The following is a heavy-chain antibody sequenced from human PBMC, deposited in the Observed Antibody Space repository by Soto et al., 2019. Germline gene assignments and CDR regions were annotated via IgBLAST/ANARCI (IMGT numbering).Heavy chain of an antibody. CDR1: GGSFSGYY. CDR3: ARGPHFGR. Sequence: PXXTLTLTCAVYGGSFSGYYWSWIRQPPGXXXXXXXEXXXTGXXKYXXXXXXXVXXXVXXXKKQLYMKLSSVKAADTAVYYCARGPHFGRWGQGTLV. D-gene: IGHD3-3*01. V-gene: IGHV4-34*01. J-gene: IGHJ4*02. CDR2: XXXTGXX.